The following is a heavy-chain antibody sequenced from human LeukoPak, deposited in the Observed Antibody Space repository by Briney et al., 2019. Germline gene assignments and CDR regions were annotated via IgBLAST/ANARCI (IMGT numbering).Heavy chain of an antibody. CDR3: ARGAREGASFQH. D-gene: IGHD1-26*01. V-gene: IGHV4-4*07. CDR1: GGSINSYY. Sequence: SETLSLTCTVSGGSINSYYWSWIRQPAGKGLEWIGRIYTSGSTNYNLSLKSRVTISVDTSKNQFSLKLSSVTAADTAVYYCARGAREGASFQHWGQGTLVTVSS. J-gene: IGHJ1*01. CDR2: IYTSGST.